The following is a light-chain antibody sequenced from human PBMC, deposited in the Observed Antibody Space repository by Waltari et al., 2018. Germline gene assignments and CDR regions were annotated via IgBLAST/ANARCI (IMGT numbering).Light chain of an antibody. CDR3: QQHGTLPAT. CDR2: RAS. V-gene: IGKV3-20*01. J-gene: IGKJ1*01. CDR1: QSVGSRS. Sequence: EIVLTQSPGTAALSPGDSVTLSCRASQSVGSRSLAWYQQKPGQAPRLVIYRASRRATGITDRFSGSGSGTDFSLTISRLEPEDFAVYYCQQHGTLPATFGQGTKVEIK.